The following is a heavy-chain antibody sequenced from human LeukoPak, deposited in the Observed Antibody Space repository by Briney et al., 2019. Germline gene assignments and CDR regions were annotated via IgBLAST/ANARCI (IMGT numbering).Heavy chain of an antibody. CDR1: GYTFTSYY. CDR3: AKDPGAAAVYFDY. CDR2: INPSGGST. D-gene: IGHD6-13*01. J-gene: IGHJ4*02. V-gene: IGHV1-46*01. Sequence: ASVKVSCKASGYTFTSYYIHWVRQAPGQGLEWMGIINPSGGSTTYEQKFQGRVTMTRDTSTNTLYMELSGLRSEDTAFYYCAKDPGAAAVYFDYWGQGTLVTVSS.